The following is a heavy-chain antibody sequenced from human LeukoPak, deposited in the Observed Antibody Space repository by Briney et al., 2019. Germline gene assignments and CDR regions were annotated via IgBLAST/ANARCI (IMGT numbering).Heavy chain of an antibody. V-gene: IGHV3-48*03. CDR2: ISSSGSTI. J-gene: IGHJ4*02. Sequence: GGSLRLSCAASGFTFSSYEMNWVRQAPGKGLEWVSYISSSGSTIYYADSVKGRFTISRDNAKNSLYLQMNSLRDEDTAVYYCARGRALAARLDYWGQGTLVTVSS. CDR3: ARGRALAARLDY. CDR1: GFTFSSYE. D-gene: IGHD2-15*01.